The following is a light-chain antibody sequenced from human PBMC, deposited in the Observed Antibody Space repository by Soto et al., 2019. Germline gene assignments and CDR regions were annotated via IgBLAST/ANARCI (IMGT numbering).Light chain of an antibody. CDR1: SSNIGNNH. Sequence: QPVLTQPPSASGTPGQRVTISCSGSSSNIGNNHVYWYQQLPGTAPKLLIYRDNQRPSGVPDRFSGSRSGTSASLAISGLRFEDEADYHCAAWDGSLSGVVFGGGTKVTVL. CDR3: AAWDGSLSGVV. V-gene: IGLV1-47*01. J-gene: IGLJ2*01. CDR2: RDN.